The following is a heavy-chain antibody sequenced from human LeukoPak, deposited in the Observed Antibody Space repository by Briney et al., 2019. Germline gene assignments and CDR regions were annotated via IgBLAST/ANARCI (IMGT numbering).Heavy chain of an antibody. CDR3: AVDRGYSYGSDY. V-gene: IGHV4-38-2*01. CDR2: IYHSGNT. D-gene: IGHD5-18*01. J-gene: IGHJ4*02. CDR1: GYSISSGYY. Sequence: SETLSLTCAVSGYSISSGYYWGWIRQPPGKGLEWIGSIYHSGNTYYNPSLKSRVTISVDTSKNQFSLKLSSVTAADTAVYYCAVDRGYSYGSDYWGQGTLVTVSS.